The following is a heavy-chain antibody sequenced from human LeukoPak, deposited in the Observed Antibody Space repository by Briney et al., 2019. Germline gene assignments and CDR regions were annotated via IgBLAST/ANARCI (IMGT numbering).Heavy chain of an antibody. Sequence: ASVKVSCKASGYTFTGYYMHWVRQAPGQGLEWMGWINPNSGGTNYAQKFQGRVTMTRDTSISTAYMELSRLRSDDTAVYYCAREGFIAVTTTISGFDPWGQGTLVTVSS. V-gene: IGHV1-2*02. CDR3: AREGFIAVTTTISGFDP. CDR1: GYTFTGYY. D-gene: IGHD6-19*01. J-gene: IGHJ5*02. CDR2: INPNSGGT.